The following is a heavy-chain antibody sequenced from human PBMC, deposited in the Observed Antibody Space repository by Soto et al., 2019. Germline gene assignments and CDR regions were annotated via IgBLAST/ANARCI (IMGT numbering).Heavy chain of an antibody. CDR2: IYPGDSDT. V-gene: IGHV5-51*01. Sequence: RGESLKISCKGSGYSFTSYWIGWVRQMPGKGLEWMGIIYPGDSDTRYSPSFQGQVTISADKSISTAYLQWSSLKASDTAMYYCASRDSSGYRDYDAFDIWGQGTMVTVSS. D-gene: IGHD3-22*01. CDR3: ASRDSSGYRDYDAFDI. CDR1: GYSFTSYW. J-gene: IGHJ3*02.